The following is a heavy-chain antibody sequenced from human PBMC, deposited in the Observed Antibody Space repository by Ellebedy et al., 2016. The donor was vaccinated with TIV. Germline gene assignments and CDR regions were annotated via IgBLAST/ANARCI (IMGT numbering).Heavy chain of an antibody. Sequence: MPSETLSLTCSLSGGSMDTYFWSWIRQPPGKGLEWIGYIYHSGSNNYNPSLKSRVTISLDMSKRQYSLRLSSVTAADTAVYFCARGPSSPFYGMDVWGQGTTVTVSS. CDR2: IYHSGSN. V-gene: IGHV4-4*08. CDR1: GGSMDTYF. CDR3: ARGPSSPFYGMDV. J-gene: IGHJ6*02.